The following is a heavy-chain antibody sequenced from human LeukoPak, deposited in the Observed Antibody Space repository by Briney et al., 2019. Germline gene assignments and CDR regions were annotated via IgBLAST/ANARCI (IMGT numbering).Heavy chain of an antibody. J-gene: IGHJ4*02. CDR2: IYYSGST. CDR1: GGSISSYY. CDR3: ARGITMTRQSRNSRGPLDY. V-gene: IGHV4-59*01. Sequence: SETLSLTCTVSGGSISSYYWSWIRQPPGKGLEWIGYIYYSGSTNYNPSLKSRVTISVDTSKNQFSLKLSSATAADTAVYYCARGITMTRQSRNSRGPLDYWGQGTLVTVSS. D-gene: IGHD3-22*01.